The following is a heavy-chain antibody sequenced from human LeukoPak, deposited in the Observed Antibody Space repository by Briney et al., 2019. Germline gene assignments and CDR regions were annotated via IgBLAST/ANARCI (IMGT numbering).Heavy chain of an antibody. J-gene: IGHJ4*02. CDR1: GYIFTSYV. CDR3: ARGAVIAHFDY. Sequence: GASVKVSCKASGYIFTSYVMHWVRQAPGQRLEWMGWVITGNGDTKYSQKFQGRVTLTRDTSASTVYMDLSSLRSEDTAVYYCARGAVIAHFDYWGQGTLVTVSS. V-gene: IGHV1-3*04. D-gene: IGHD2-21*01. CDR2: VITGNGDT.